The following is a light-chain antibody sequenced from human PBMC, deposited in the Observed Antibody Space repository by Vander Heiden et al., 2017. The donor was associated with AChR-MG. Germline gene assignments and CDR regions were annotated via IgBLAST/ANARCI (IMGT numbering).Light chain of an antibody. CDR2: DDS. CDR3: QVWDSSSDHYV. J-gene: IGLJ1*01. V-gene: IGLV3-21*03. CDR1: SIGSNS. Sequence: SHVLTQPPSVSVAPGKTARITCGGNSIGSNSVHWYQQKPGQAPVVVVYDDSDRHSGIPERFSGSNSENTATLTINRVEAGDEADYFCQVWDSSSDHYVFGTGTKVTVL.